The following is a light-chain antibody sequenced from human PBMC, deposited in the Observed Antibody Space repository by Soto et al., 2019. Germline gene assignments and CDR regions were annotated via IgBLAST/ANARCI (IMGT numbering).Light chain of an antibody. Sequence: EIVLTQSPATLSLSPGERATLSCRASQSVSSYLAWYQQKPGQAPRLLIYEASNRATGIPARFSGSGSGTDLTLTISSLEHEDFAVYYCQQRSNLLTFGGGTKVEIK. CDR1: QSVSSY. J-gene: IGKJ4*01. CDR3: QQRSNLLT. V-gene: IGKV3-11*01. CDR2: EAS.